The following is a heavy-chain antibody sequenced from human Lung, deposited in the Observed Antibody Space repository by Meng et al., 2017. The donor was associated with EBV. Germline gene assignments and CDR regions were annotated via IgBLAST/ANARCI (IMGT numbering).Heavy chain of an antibody. CDR2: FVNYVDT. D-gene: IGHD2-15*01. CDR1: GYTFGSYG. V-gene: IGHV1-18*01. Sequence: QFYLLQSGPGVKKPGALVRVSCKASGYTFGSYGICWVRQAPGQGLEWMGWFVNYVDTYPAPKFQGRVTMTTDTHTNTAFMELRSLTSDDTAVYYCASGTPGRSYCDYWGQGTLVTVSS. CDR3: ASGTPGRSYCDY. J-gene: IGHJ4*02.